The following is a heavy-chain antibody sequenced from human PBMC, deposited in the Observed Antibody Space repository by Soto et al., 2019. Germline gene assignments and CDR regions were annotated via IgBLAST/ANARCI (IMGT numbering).Heavy chain of an antibody. V-gene: IGHV5-51*01. CDR3: ARLRTGTTYYYYYGMDV. CDR2: IYPGDSDT. Sequence: PGESLKISCKGSGYSFTSYWIAWVRQMPGKGLEWMGVIYPGDSDTRYTYSPSFQGQVTISADKSTSTAYLQWSSLKASDSAMYYCARLRTGTTYYYYYGMDVWGQGTTVTVSS. D-gene: IGHD1-1*01. J-gene: IGHJ6*02. CDR1: GYSFTSYW.